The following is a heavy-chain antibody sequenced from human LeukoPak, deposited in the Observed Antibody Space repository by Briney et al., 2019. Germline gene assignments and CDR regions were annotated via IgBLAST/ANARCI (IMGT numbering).Heavy chain of an antibody. D-gene: IGHD2/OR15-2a*01. CDR3: ARGFSDY. V-gene: IGHV3-48*01. CDR1: GFTFSSYS. J-gene: IGHJ4*02. CDR2: ITGTSTTI. Sequence: GGSLRLSWVVSGFTFSSYSMNWVRQSPGKGLEWVSYITGTSTTIYYADSVKGRFTISRDNAKNSLYLQMNSLRVEDTAVYYCARGFSDYWGQGTLVTVSS.